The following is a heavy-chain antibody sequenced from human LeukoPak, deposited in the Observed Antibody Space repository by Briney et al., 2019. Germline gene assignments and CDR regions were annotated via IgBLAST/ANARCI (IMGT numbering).Heavy chain of an antibody. Sequence: SETLSLTCTVSGGSISSYYWSWIRQPPGKGLEWIGYIYYSGSTNYNPSLKSRVTISVDTSKNQFSLKLTSVTAADTAVYYCARDRPGDSSLDYWGQGTLVTVSS. J-gene: IGHJ4*02. CDR3: ARDRPGDSSLDY. CDR1: GGSISSYY. CDR2: IYYSGST. V-gene: IGHV4-59*01. D-gene: IGHD6-13*01.